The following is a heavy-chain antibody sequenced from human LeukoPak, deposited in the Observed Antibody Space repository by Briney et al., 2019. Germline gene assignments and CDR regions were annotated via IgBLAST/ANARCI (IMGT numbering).Heavy chain of an antibody. Sequence: PSETLSLTCTVSGGSISSYYWSWIRQPPGKGLEWIGYIYYSGSTNYNPSLKSRVTISVDTSKNQFSLKLSSVTAADTAVYYCARLRGHHGKTNNYYYYYMDVWGKGTTVTISS. CDR1: GGSISSYY. V-gene: IGHV4-59*01. CDR2: IYYSGST. CDR3: ARLRGHHGKTNNYYYYYMDV. D-gene: IGHD1-26*01. J-gene: IGHJ6*03.